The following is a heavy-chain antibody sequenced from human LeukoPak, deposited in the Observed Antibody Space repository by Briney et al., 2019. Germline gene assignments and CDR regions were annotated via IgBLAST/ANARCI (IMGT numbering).Heavy chain of an antibody. J-gene: IGHJ6*03. V-gene: IGHV1-2*02. CDR2: INPNSGGT. CDR1: GYTFTGYY. D-gene: IGHD3-10*01. Sequence: GASVKVSCKASGYTFTGYYMHWVRQAPGHGLEWMGWINPNSGGTNYAQKFQGRVTMTRDTSISTAYMELSRLRSDDTAVYYCARGGSGSYFHYYYYMDVWGKGTTVTISS. CDR3: ARGGSGSYFHYYYYMDV.